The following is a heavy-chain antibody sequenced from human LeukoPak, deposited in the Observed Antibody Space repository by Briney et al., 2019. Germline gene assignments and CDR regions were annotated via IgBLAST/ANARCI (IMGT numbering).Heavy chain of an antibody. V-gene: IGHV1-69*06. CDR2: IIPIFGTA. CDR1: GYTFTSYG. J-gene: IGHJ5*02. CDR3: ASDGYRGYNWFDP. Sequence: SVKVSCKASGYTFTSYGISWVRQAPGQGLEWMGGIIPIFGTANYAQKFQGRVTITADKSTSTAYMELSSLRSEDTAVYYCASDGYRGYNWFDPWGQGTLVTVSS. D-gene: IGHD5-18*01.